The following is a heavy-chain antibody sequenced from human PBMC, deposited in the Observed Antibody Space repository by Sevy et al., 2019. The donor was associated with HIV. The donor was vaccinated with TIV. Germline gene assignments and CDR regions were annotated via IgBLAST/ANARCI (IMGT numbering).Heavy chain of an antibody. V-gene: IGHV3-30*04. CDR1: GFVFSSYA. D-gene: IGHD3-10*01. J-gene: IGHJ4*02. Sequence: GGSLRLSCVASGFVFSSYAMHWVRQAPGKGLEWVAAISHDGSSQYNGDSVKGRFTLSKEDSKDTLYLQMNSLRTEDTAVYYCAREKDYYGSGFVKALDYWGQGTLVTVSS. CDR2: ISHDGSSQ. CDR3: AREKDYYGSGFVKALDY.